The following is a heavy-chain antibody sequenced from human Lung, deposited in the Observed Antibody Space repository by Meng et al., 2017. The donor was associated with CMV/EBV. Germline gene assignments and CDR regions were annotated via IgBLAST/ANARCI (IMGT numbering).Heavy chain of an antibody. CDR3: ARDWELVTHGGDY. D-gene: IGHD3-10*01. V-gene: IGHV1-18*01. CDR1: GYTFTSYG. Sequence: ASVKVSCKASGYTFTSYGISWVRQDPGQGLEWMGWISAYNGNTNYAQKFQGRVIMTTDTFTSTAYIELRSLRSDDTAVYYCARDWELVTHGGDYWGQGTLVTVSS. CDR2: ISAYNGNT. J-gene: IGHJ4*02.